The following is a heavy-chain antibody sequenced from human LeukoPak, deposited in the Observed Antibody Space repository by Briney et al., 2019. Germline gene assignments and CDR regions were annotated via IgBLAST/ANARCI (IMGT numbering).Heavy chain of an antibody. Sequence: GGSLRLSCAASGFTVSSNYMSWVRQAPGKGLEWVSVIYSGGSTYYADSVKGRFTISRDNAKNSLYLQMNSLRAEDTALYYCARVKMSSSRGVIKMWFFDYWGQGTLVTVSS. CDR1: GFTVSSNY. J-gene: IGHJ4*02. V-gene: IGHV3-53*01. CDR3: ARVKMSSSRGVIKMWFFDY. CDR2: IYSGGST. D-gene: IGHD3-10*01.